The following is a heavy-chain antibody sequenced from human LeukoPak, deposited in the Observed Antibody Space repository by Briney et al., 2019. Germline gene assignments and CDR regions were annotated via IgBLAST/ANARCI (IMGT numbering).Heavy chain of an antibody. J-gene: IGHJ3*02. CDR2: IYYSGST. V-gene: IGHV4-31*03. CDR3: ARDVPTYYDSSGYYPGPAFDI. CDR1: GGSISSGGYY. Sequence: PSETLSLTCTVSGGSISSGGYYWSWIRQHPGKGLEWIRYIYYSGSTYYNPSLKSRVTMSVDTSKNQFSLKLSSVTAADTAVYYCARDVPTYYDSSGYYPGPAFDIWGQGTMVTVSS. D-gene: IGHD3-22*01.